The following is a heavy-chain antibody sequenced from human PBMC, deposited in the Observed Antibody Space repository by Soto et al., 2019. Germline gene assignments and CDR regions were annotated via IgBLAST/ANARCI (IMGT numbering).Heavy chain of an antibody. CDR2: ISPYNGNT. CDR3: ARGSQKRWLGLDAFDI. V-gene: IGHV1-18*01. CDR1: GHTFSTYG. J-gene: IGHJ3*02. D-gene: IGHD6-19*01. Sequence: QVQLVQSGPEVKKPGASVTVSCKSSGHTFSTYGINWVRQAPGQGLEWMGWISPYNGNTNYAQKCQGRAKMTTDTSTSTAYMELRSLRSDDTAVYYCARGSQKRWLGLDAFDIWGEGTMVTVSS.